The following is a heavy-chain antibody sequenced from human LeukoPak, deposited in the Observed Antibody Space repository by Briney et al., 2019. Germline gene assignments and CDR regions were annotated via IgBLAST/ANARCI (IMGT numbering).Heavy chain of an antibody. V-gene: IGHV7-4-1*02. CDR2: INTNTGNP. J-gene: IGHJ4*02. Sequence: ASVKVSCKASGYTFTSYGISWVRQAPGQGLEWMGWINTNTGNPTYAQGFTGRFVFSLDTSVSTAYLQISSLKAEDTAVYYCARDAGFGVVILDYFDYWGQGTLVTVSS. CDR1: GYTFTSYG. D-gene: IGHD3-3*01. CDR3: ARDAGFGVVILDYFDY.